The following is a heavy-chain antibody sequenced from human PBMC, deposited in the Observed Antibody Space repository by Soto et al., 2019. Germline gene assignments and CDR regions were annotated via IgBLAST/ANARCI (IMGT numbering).Heavy chain of an antibody. CDR2: ISADNGDT. J-gene: IGHJ4*02. CDR1: GYTFDIYG. CDR3: ARDRSYYYDSSGYHFEY. V-gene: IGHV1-18*01. Sequence: ASVKVSCKASGYTFDIYGISWVRQVPLQVPEWVVCISADNGDTKYAQRMQGRVTLTTDRATSTAYMELRSLRSDETAVYYCARDRSYYYDSSGYHFEYWGKGAMVTVSS. D-gene: IGHD3-22*01.